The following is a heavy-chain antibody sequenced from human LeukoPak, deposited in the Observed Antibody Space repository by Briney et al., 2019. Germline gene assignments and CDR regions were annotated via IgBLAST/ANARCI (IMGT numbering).Heavy chain of an antibody. D-gene: IGHD5-24*01. V-gene: IGHV4-34*01. J-gene: IGHJ4*02. CDR2: IHYSGSI. Sequence: SETLSLXCAVCGGSFSGYYWTWIRQPPGKGLEWIGEIHYSGSINYNPSLKSRVTISADTSNNHFSLKVNSVTAADTAVYYCSRGTDAYKCGNSWGQGTLVTVSS. CDR1: GGSFSGYY. CDR3: SRGTDAYKCGNS.